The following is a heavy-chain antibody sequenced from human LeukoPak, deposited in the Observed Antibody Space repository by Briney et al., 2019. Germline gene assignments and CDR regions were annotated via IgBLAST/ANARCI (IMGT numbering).Heavy chain of an antibody. CDR2: AYYSGHT. CDR3: ARHTFATPFDY. Sequence: PSETLSLTCTVSGGSISDNYWSWIRQPPGKGLEWIGYAYYSGHTNYNSSLKSRVTMPLDTSKSQFSLRLSSVTAADTAVYFCARHTFATPFDYWGPGTLVTVX. D-gene: IGHD2-15*01. V-gene: IGHV4-59*08. CDR1: GGSISDNY. J-gene: IGHJ4*02.